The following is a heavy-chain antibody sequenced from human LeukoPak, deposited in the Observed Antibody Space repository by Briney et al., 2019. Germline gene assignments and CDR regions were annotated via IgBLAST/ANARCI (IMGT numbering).Heavy chain of an antibody. D-gene: IGHD6-13*01. CDR1: GFTFSSYS. J-gene: IGHJ1*01. V-gene: IGHV3-21*01. CDR3: ARDSSSWYSLQYFQH. CDR2: ISSSSSYI. Sequence: PGGSLRLSCAASGFTFSSYSMNWVRQAPGKGLEWVSSISSSSSYIYYADSVKGRFTISRDNAKNSLYLQMNGLRAEDTAVYYCARDSSSWYSLQYFQHWGQGTLVTVSS.